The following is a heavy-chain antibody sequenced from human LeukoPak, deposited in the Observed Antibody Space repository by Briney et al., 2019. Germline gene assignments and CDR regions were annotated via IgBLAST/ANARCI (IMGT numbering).Heavy chain of an antibody. Sequence: SQTLSLTCTVSGGSISSGDYYWSWIRQPPGKGLEWIGYIYYSGSTYYNPSLKSRVTISVDTSKNQFSLKLSSVTAADTAVYYSARLFGVVIIFDYWGQGTLVTVSS. J-gene: IGHJ4*02. V-gene: IGHV4-30-4*01. D-gene: IGHD3-3*01. CDR3: ARLFGVVIIFDY. CDR1: GGSISSGDYY. CDR2: IYYSGST.